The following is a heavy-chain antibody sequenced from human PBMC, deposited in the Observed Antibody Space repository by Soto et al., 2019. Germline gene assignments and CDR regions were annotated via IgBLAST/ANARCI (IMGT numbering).Heavy chain of an antibody. CDR3: AKDPGSSAYSPDALHI. Sequence: QVQLVESGGGVVRPGRSLRLSCAASGFTFSRYGMHWVRQAPGKGLEWVSVISYNKNHQYYADSVKGRFTVSRDNSKNTLYLQMNSLRGEDTAVYYCAKDPGSSAYSPDALHIWGQGTMVTVSS. CDR2: ISYNKNHQ. D-gene: IGHD6-6*01. CDR1: GFTFSRYG. J-gene: IGHJ3*02. V-gene: IGHV3-30*18.